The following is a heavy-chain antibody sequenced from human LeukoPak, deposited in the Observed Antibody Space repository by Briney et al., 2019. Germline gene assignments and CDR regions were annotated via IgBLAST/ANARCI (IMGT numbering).Heavy chain of an antibody. V-gene: IGHV4-34*01. CDR3: ARQSGSYYYYMDV. CDR2: INHSGST. CDR1: RGSFSGNY. D-gene: IGHD1-26*01. J-gene: IGHJ6*03. Sequence: SETLSLTCTVYRGSFSGNYWSWIRQSPGKGLEWIGEINHSGSTNYNPSLKSRVTMSVDTSKKQFSLKLSSVTAADTAVYYCARQSGSYYYYMDVWGKGTTVTISS.